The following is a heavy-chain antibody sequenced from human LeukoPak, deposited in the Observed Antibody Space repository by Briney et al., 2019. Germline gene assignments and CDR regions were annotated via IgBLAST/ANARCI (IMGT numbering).Heavy chain of an antibody. D-gene: IGHD6-13*01. J-gene: IGHJ5*02. V-gene: IGHV4-31*03. CDR2: IYYSGST. CDR3: ARERHRVYLDP. Sequence: TLSLTCXVXGGSISSGGYYWSWIRQHPGKGLEWIGYIYYSGSTYYNPSLKSRVTISVDTSKNQFSLKLSSVTAADTAVYYCARERHRVYLDPWGQGTLVTVSS. CDR1: GGSISSGGYY.